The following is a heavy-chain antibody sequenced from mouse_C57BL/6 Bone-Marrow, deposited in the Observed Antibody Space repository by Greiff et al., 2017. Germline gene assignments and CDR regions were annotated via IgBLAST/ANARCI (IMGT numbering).Heavy chain of an antibody. CDR1: GYTFTSYW. Sequence: VQLQQPGAELVMPGASVKLSCKASGYTFTSYWMHWVKQRPGQGLEWIGEIDPSDGVTNYNQKFKGKSTLTVDKSSSTAYMQLSSLTSEDSAVYYCARSDYSNCPWFAYWGQGTLVTVSA. V-gene: IGHV1-69*01. CDR3: ARSDYSNCPWFAY. J-gene: IGHJ3*01. CDR2: IDPSDGVT. D-gene: IGHD2-5*01.